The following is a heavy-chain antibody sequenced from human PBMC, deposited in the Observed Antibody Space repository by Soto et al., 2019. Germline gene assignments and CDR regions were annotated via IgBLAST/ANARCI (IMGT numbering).Heavy chain of an antibody. J-gene: IGHJ6*02. CDR3: SRLSYDDGSFYYPEY. Sequence: PGGSLRLSCAASGFTFSGSAIHWVRQASGKGLEWVGRISSKANSYAPVYAASVKGRFTISRDDSKNTAYLQVNSLKTDDTAVYFCSRLSYDDGSFYYPEYWGQGTTVTVSS. D-gene: IGHD3-10*01. V-gene: IGHV3-73*01. CDR2: ISSKANSYAP. CDR1: GFTFSGSA.